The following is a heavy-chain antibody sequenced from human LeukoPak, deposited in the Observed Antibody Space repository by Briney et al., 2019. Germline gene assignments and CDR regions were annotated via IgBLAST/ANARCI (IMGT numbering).Heavy chain of an antibody. CDR2: IYYSGST. V-gene: IGHV4-30-4*01. Sequence: SETLSLTCTVSGGSISSGDYYWSWIRQPPGKGLEWIGYIYYSGSTYYNPSLKSRVTISVDTSKNQFSLKLSPVTAADTAVYHCARVAEGYCSGGSCYDYYFDYWGQGTLVTVSS. CDR1: GGSISSGDYY. J-gene: IGHJ4*02. CDR3: ARVAEGYCSGGSCYDYYFDY. D-gene: IGHD2-15*01.